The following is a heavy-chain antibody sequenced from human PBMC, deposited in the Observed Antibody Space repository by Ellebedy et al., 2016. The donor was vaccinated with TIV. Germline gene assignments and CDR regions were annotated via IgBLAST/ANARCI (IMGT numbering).Heavy chain of an antibody. D-gene: IGHD2-21*01. CDR1: GFTFSTYW. V-gene: IGHV3-7*01. CDR2: IKQDGSVK. J-gene: IGHJ4*02. Sequence: GGSLRLSXVASGFTFSTYWMHWVRQPPGKGLEWVANIKQDGSVKYYVDSVKGRFTISRDNAKNSLYLQMNTLRPEDTAVYYCAREVGGGGAYWGQGTLVTVSS. CDR3: AREVGGGGAY.